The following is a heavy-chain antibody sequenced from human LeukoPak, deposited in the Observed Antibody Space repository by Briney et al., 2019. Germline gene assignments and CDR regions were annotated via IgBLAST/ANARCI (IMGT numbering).Heavy chain of an antibody. CDR1: GFTFDDYA. D-gene: IGHD2-15*01. Sequence: GGSLRLSCAASGFTFDDYAMHWVRQAPGKGLEWVSGISWNSGSIGYADSVKGRFTISRDNAKNSLHLQMNSLRAEDTAVYYCAKDFARYWGQGTLVTVSS. CDR2: ISWNSGSI. V-gene: IGHV3-9*01. J-gene: IGHJ4*02. CDR3: AKDFARY.